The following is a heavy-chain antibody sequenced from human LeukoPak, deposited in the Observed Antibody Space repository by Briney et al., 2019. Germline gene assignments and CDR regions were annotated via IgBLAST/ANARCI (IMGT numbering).Heavy chain of an antibody. D-gene: IGHD3-22*01. J-gene: IGHJ4*02. CDR1: GFTFSSYS. V-gene: IGHV3-48*04. CDR3: ARDYILDYYDSSGYLGY. Sequence: GGSLRLSCAASGFTFSSYSMNWVRQAPGKGLEWVSYISSSGSTIYYADSVKGRFTISRDNAKNSLYLQMNSLRAEDTAVYYCARDYILDYYDSSGYLGYWGQGTLVTVSS. CDR2: ISSSGSTI.